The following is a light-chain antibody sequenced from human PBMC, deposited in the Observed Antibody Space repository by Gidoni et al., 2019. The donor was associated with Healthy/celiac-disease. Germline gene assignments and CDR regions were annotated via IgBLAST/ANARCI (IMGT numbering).Light chain of an antibody. CDR1: QSVSSY. V-gene: IGKV3-11*01. J-gene: IGKJ4*01. CDR3: QQRSNWPLLT. Sequence: EIVLTQSQATLSLSPGERATLSCRASQSVSSYLAWYQQKPGQAPRRLIYDASNRATGIPARFSGSGSWTDFTLTISSLEPEDFAVYYCQQRSNWPLLTFGGGTKVEIK. CDR2: DAS.